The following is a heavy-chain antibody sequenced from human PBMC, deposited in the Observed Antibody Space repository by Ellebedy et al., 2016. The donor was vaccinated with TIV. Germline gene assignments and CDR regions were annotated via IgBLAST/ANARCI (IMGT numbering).Heavy chain of an antibody. CDR1: GYIFTGYY. J-gene: IGHJ4*02. V-gene: IGHV1-2*02. D-gene: IGHD1-26*01. Sequence: ASVKVSXXTSGYIFTGYYIHWVRQAPGQGLEWMGWINPNSGDTNYAQKFQGRVTMTRDTSISTAYMELSRLRSDDTAVYYCARDLNGSGSYFYWGQGTLVTVSS. CDR2: INPNSGDT. CDR3: ARDLNGSGSYFY.